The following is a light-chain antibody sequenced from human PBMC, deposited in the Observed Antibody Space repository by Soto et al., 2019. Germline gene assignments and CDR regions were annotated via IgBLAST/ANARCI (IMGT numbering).Light chain of an antibody. J-gene: IGLJ1*01. CDR3: DSYTSTSTFNYA. CDR1: SSDVGGSNS. Sequence: QSVLTQPASVSGSPGQSITISCTGTSSDVGGSNSVSWYQHHPGKAPKLMIYDVSDRPSGVSNRFSGSKSGNTASLTISGLQAEDEAENYYDSYTSTSTFNYALGPGTKVPVL. V-gene: IGLV2-14*03. CDR2: DVS.